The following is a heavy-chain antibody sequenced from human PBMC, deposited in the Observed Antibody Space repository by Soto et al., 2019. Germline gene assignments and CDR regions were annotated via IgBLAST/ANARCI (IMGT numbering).Heavy chain of an antibody. V-gene: IGHV4-39*01. CDR2: IYYSGST. CDR3: ARPLVSMFGYFDS. CDR1: GGSISSRDFY. J-gene: IGHJ4*02. D-gene: IGHD3-10*02. Sequence: PSETLSLTCTVSGGSISSRDFYWGWFRQPPGKGLQWIASIYYSGSTYYTPSLKSRVTISIDTSKNQFSLRLTSVTAADTAVYYCARPLVSMFGYFDSWGQGTLVTVSS.